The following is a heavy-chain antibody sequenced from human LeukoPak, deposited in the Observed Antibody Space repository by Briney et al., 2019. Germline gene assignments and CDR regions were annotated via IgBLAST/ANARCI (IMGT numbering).Heavy chain of an antibody. J-gene: IGHJ5*02. V-gene: IGHV1-69*04. CDR2: IIPILGIA. CDR1: GGTLSSYA. Sequence: SVKVSCKASGGTLSSYAISWVRQAPGQGLEWMGRIIPILGIANYAQKLQGRVTITADKSTSTAYMELSSLRSEDTAVYYCASKANYDFWSGSSGWFDPWGQGTLVTVSS. D-gene: IGHD3-3*01. CDR3: ASKANYDFWSGSSGWFDP.